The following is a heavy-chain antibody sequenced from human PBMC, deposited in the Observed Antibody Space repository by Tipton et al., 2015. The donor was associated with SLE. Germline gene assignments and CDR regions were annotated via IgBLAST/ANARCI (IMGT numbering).Heavy chain of an antibody. V-gene: IGHV4-34*01. J-gene: IGHJ6*02. CDR3: VRGSASGYFGMDV. Sequence: LRLSCAVYGGSFSGYYWSWIRQPPGKGLEWIGEINHSGSTNYNPSLKSRVTISVDTSKNQFSLRLSSVTAADTAVYYCVRGSASGYFGMDVWDQGTTVTVSS. CDR2: INHSGST. CDR1: GGSFSGYY.